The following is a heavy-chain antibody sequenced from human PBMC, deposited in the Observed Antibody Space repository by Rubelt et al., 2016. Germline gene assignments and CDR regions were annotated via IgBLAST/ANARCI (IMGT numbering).Heavy chain of an antibody. CDR3: ARGNYDFYGMDV. CDR2: IHYSGST. CDR1: GGSIRSATSY. Sequence: QVQLQESGPGLVKPSETLSLTCTVSGGSIRSATSYWGWIRQPPGKGLEWIGSIHYSGSTYDNPSLKSRVTISVDTAKNHFSLQGNSVTGADTAVYYWARGNYDFYGMDVWGQGTTVTVSS. V-gene: IGHV4-39*07. D-gene: IGHD3-3*01. J-gene: IGHJ6*02.